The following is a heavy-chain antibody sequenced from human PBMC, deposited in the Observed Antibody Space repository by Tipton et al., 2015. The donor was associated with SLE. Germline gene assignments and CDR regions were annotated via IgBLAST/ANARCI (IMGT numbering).Heavy chain of an antibody. V-gene: IGHV4-4*09. CDR3: AKGYSGYGGGMDV. Sequence: TLSLTCTVSGGSISSYYWSWIRQPPGKGLEWIGNVYTSGSTNYNPSLQSRVTISLDTSKNQFSLKLSSVTAADTAVYYCAKGYSGYGGGMDVWGQGTTVTVSS. CDR2: VYTSGST. CDR1: GGSISSYY. D-gene: IGHD5-12*01. J-gene: IGHJ6*02.